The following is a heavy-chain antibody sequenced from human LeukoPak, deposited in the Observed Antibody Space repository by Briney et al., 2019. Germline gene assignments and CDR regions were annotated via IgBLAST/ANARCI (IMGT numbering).Heavy chain of an antibody. Sequence: GRSLRLSCAASGFTFGSYAMHWVRQAPGKGLEWVAVISHHGSNKYYADSVKGRFTISRDNSKKTVFLQMNSLRAEDTAVYYCARGMYYYDSSDIGGGYYFDYWGQGTLVTVSS. CDR2: ISHHGSNK. D-gene: IGHD3-22*01. CDR1: GFTFGSYA. J-gene: IGHJ4*02. V-gene: IGHV3-30-3*01. CDR3: ARGMYYYDSSDIGGGYYFDY.